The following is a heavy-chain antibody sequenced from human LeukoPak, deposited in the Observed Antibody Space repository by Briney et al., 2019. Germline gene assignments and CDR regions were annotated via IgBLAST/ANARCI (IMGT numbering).Heavy chain of an antibody. J-gene: IGHJ6*02. Sequence: GRSPRLSCAASGFTFTNYGMHWVRQAPGKGLEWVAVVSSDATNKYYADSVKGRFTISRENSKNTLYLQMNSLRGEDTAVYYCAKGRVWFGELLFTMDVWGQGTTVTVSS. CDR3: AKGRVWFGELLFTMDV. D-gene: IGHD3-10*01. V-gene: IGHV3-30*18. CDR1: GFTFTNYG. CDR2: VSSDATNK.